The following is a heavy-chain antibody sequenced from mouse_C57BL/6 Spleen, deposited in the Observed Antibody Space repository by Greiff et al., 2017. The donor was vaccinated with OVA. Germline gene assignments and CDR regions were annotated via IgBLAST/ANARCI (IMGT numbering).Heavy chain of an antibody. Sequence: VQLQQSGTELVKPGASVKLSCKASGYTFTSYWMHWVKQRPGQGLEWIGNINPSNGGTNYNEKFKSKATLTVDKSSSTAYMQLSSLTSEDSAVYYCASGRYDYGGSYAMDYWGQGTSVTVSS. D-gene: IGHD2-4*01. J-gene: IGHJ4*01. CDR2: INPSNGGT. V-gene: IGHV1-53*01. CDR3: ASGRYDYGGSYAMDY. CDR1: GYTFTSYW.